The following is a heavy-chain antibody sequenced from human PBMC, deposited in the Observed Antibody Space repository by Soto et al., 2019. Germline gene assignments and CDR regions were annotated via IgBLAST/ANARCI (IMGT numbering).Heavy chain of an antibody. V-gene: IGHV4-59*01. CDR1: GGSISSYY. Sequence: SETLSLTRTVSGGSISSYYWSWIRQPPGKGLEWIGYIYYSGSTNYAQEFQGRVTLTSDTSTSTVYMELSSLRFEDTALFYCARDLAAGDLWGQGTLVTVSS. CDR2: IYYSGST. D-gene: IGHD6-13*01. J-gene: IGHJ5*02. CDR3: ARDLAAGDL.